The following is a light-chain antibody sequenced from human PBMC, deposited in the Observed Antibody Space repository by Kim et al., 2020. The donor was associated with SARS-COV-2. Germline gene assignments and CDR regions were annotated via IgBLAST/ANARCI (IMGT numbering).Light chain of an antibody. J-gene: IGKJ1*01. CDR1: HSVSSSY. CDR3: QQYGSSRWT. V-gene: IGKV3-20*01. CDR2: GAS. Sequence: PGERATLPCRASHSVSSSYLAWYQQKPGQAPRLLIYGASSRATGIPDRFSGSGSGTDFTLTISRLEPEDFALYYCQQYGSSRWTFGQGTKVDIK.